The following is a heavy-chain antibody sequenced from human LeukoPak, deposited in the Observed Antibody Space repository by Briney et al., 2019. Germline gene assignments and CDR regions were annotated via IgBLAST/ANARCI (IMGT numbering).Heavy chain of an antibody. D-gene: IGHD5-24*01. CDR2: IYTTGST. Sequence: PSETLSLTCTVSGSSIGTYSWSWIRQPPGKGLEWVGYIYTTGSTHYNPSLKSRVTMSLDTSKNRPSLRLSSVTAADTAVFYCARHRAEMATINDDAFDIWGQGTMVTVSS. CDR1: GSSIGTYS. V-gene: IGHV4-4*09. J-gene: IGHJ3*02. CDR3: ARHRAEMATINDDAFDI.